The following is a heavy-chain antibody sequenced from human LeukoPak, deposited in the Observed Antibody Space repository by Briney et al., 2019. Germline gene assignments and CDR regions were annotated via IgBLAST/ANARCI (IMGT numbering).Heavy chain of an antibody. CDR1: RFTFSSYG. CDR2: IWYDGSNK. Sequence: GGSLRLSCAASRFTFSSYGMHWVRQAPGKGLEWVAVIWYDGSNKYYADSVKGRFTISRDNSKNTLYLQMNSLRAEDTAVYYCARGSGYYAGMDFWGQGTTVTVSS. CDR3: ARGSGYYAGMDF. J-gene: IGHJ6*02. V-gene: IGHV3-33*01. D-gene: IGHD3-10*01.